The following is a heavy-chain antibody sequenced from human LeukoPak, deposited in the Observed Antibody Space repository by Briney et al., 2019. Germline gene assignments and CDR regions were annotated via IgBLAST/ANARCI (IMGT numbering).Heavy chain of an antibody. D-gene: IGHD3-10*01. CDR2: IDYSGST. CDR1: GGSISSYY. V-gene: IGHV4-59*08. Sequence: PSETLSLTCTVSGGSISSYYWSWIRQPPGKGLEWIGYIDYSGSTNYNPTLESRVTISGDTSKNQFSLKLSSVTAADTAVYYCARNYYGSAAPFDPWGQGTLVTVS. CDR3: ARNYYGSAAPFDP. J-gene: IGHJ5*02.